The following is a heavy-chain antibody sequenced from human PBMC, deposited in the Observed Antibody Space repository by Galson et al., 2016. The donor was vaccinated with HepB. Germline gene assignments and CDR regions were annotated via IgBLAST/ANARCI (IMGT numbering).Heavy chain of an antibody. J-gene: IGHJ6*02. V-gene: IGHV1-69*04. Sequence: SVKVSCKGSRGTFSTYAISWVRQAPGQGLEWMGRIIPILGRANYEHKFQGRVTIIADKSTSTAYMELSSLRSEDTAVYYCARDLSTVGRDRGFYGMDVWGQGTTVTVSS. CDR1: RGTFSTYA. CDR3: ARDLSTVGRDRGFYGMDV. D-gene: IGHD1-1*01. CDR2: IIPILGRA.